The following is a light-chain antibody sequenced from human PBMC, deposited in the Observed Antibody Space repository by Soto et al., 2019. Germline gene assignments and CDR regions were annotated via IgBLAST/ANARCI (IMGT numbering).Light chain of an antibody. CDR2: KAS. J-gene: IGKJ4*01. CDR3: QQYNSYPLT. Sequence: DIQMTQSPSTPSASVGDRVIITCRASQSISSWLAWYQQKPGKAPKLLIYKASSLESGVPSRFSGSGSGTEFTLTISSLQPDDFATYYCQQYNSYPLTFGGGTKVDIK. CDR1: QSISSW. V-gene: IGKV1-5*03.